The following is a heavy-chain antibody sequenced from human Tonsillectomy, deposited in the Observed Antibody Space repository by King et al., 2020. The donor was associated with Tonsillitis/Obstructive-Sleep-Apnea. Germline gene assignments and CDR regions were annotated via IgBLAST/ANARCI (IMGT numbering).Heavy chain of an antibody. CDR2: ISSGGSTI. CDR1: GFMFSNYE. D-gene: IGHD4-17*01. J-gene: IGHJ5*02. CDR3: ARKDYGDYVEWFDP. Sequence: VQLVESGGGLVQPGGSLRLSCEASGFMFSNYEINWVRQAPGKELEWVSYISSGGSTISYADSVKGRFTISRDNAKNSLSLQMSSLRAEDTAIYYCARKDYGDYVEWFDPWGQGTLVTVSS. V-gene: IGHV3-48*03.